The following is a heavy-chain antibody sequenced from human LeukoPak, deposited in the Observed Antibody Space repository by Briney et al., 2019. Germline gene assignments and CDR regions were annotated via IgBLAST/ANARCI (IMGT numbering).Heavy chain of an antibody. D-gene: IGHD4-23*01. CDR1: GFTFSSYFW. V-gene: IGHV3-74*01. Sequence: EGSLRLSCAASGFTFSSYFWMHWVRQAPGKGLVWVSRIRSDGGSSTYADSVKGRFTISIDNAKNTLYLQMNTLRAEDTAVYYCVRDLDLGGYSSFVSWGQGTLVTVSS. J-gene: IGHJ4*02. CDR2: IRSDGGSS. CDR3: VRDLDLGGYSSFVS.